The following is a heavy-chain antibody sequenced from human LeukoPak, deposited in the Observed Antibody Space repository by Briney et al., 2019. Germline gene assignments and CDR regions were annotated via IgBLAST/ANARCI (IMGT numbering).Heavy chain of an antibody. V-gene: IGHV5-51*01. CDR2: IYPGDSHT. D-gene: IGHD2-2*02. CDR3: ARGPYAYTSSATLGSYNWFDP. Sequence: GESLKISCKGSGYSFPYYWIGWVRQIRGKGLVWMGIIYPGDSHTRYSPSFQDQVSISVDKSISTAYLQWSSLKASDTAMYYCARGPYAYTSSATLGSYNWFDPWGQGSLVTVSS. J-gene: IGHJ5*02. CDR1: GYSFPYYW.